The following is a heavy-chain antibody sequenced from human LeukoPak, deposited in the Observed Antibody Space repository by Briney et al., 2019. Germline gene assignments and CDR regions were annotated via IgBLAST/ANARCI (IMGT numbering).Heavy chain of an antibody. CDR1: GFTFSSYS. CDR3: ARDCSSTSCYLSGFDY. CDR2: ISSSSSYI. J-gene: IGHJ4*02. V-gene: IGHV3-21*01. D-gene: IGHD2-2*01. Sequence: GGSLRLSCAASGFTFSSYSMNWVRQAPGKGLEWVSSISSSSSYIYYADSVKGRFTISRNNAKNSLYLQMNSLRAEDTAVYYCARDCSSTSCYLSGFDYWGQGTLVTVSS.